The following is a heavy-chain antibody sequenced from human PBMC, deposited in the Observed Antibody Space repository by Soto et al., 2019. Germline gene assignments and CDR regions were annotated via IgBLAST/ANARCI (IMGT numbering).Heavy chain of an antibody. CDR1: GYTFSNFW. V-gene: IGHV5-51*01. J-gene: IGHJ4*02. Sequence: GESLKISCQCSGYTFSNFWIGWVRQLPWQGLEWMGIIYPGDHETRYSPSFLGKVTISAETSINTAYLQWSSLEASDSAFYFCARSPRSSPYFDFWGQGALVTVSS. CDR2: IYPGDHET. CDR3: ARSPRSSPYFDF. D-gene: IGHD6-13*01.